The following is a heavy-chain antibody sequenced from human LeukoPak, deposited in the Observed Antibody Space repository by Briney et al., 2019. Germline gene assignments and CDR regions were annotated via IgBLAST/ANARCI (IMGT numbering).Heavy chain of an antibody. CDR1: GGSISSSSYY. Sequence: SETLSLTCTVSGGSISSSSYYWDWIRQPPGKRLEWIGSIYYSGSPYYNPSLKSRVTISVDTSKNQFSLKLSSVTAADTAVYYCARSNWATVVKLYQTDFDYWGQGTLVTVSS. CDR3: ARSNWATVVKLYQTDFDY. D-gene: IGHD4-23*01. V-gene: IGHV4-39*01. CDR2: IYYSGSP. J-gene: IGHJ4*02.